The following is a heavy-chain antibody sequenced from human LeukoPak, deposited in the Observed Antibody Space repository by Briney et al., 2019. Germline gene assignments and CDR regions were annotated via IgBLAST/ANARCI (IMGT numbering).Heavy chain of an antibody. V-gene: IGHV3-30*18. D-gene: IGHD3-22*01. CDR1: GFTFSSYG. CDR3: AKDYYDGSGYYREPLENYFDY. Sequence: PGGSLRLSCAASGFTFSSYGMHWVRQAPGKGLEWVAVISYDGSNKYYADSVKGRFTISRDNSKNTLYLQMNSLRAEDTAVYYCAKDYYDGSGYYREPLENYFDYWGQGTLVTVSS. CDR2: ISYDGSNK. J-gene: IGHJ4*02.